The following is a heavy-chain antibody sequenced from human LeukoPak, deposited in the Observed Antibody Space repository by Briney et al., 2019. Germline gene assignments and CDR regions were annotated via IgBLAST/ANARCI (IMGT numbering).Heavy chain of an antibody. D-gene: IGHD4-23*01. Sequence: GGSLRLSCAASGFTLNNYNMNWVRQAPGKGLEWVSYISSSGTTIYYADFVKGRFTISKDNAKISLYLQMNSLRAEDTAVYYCARGGYGGNSDAFDIWGQGTMVTVSS. CDR2: ISSSGTTI. CDR1: GFTLNNYN. V-gene: IGHV3-48*03. CDR3: ARGGYGGNSDAFDI. J-gene: IGHJ3*02.